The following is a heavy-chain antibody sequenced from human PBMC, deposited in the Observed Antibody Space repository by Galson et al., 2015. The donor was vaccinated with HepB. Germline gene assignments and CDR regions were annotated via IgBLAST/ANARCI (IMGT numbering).Heavy chain of an antibody. CDR3: ARDWRPGGGEVVVLALFDY. V-gene: IGHV3-21*01. CDR1: GFTFSTYS. CDR2: ISSRTNYR. J-gene: IGHJ4*02. D-gene: IGHD2-15*01. Sequence: SLRLSCAVSGFTFSTYSMGWVRQAPGKGLEWVSSISSRTNYRYYADSVRGRFTISRDNAKNSLHLQINSLRAEDTAMYYCARDWRPGGGEVVVLALFDYWGQGTLVTVSS.